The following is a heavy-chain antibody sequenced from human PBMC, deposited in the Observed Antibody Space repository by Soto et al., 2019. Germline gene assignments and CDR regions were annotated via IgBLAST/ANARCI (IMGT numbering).Heavy chain of an antibody. CDR3: AAAVWFGELTHYFDY. Sequence: QVQLEQSGAEVKKPGSSVKVSCKASGGTFSSYAISWVRQAPGQGLEWLGGIIPIFGTANYAQKFQGRVTITVDESPRSAYMELSSLRSEDTAVYYCAAAVWFGELTHYFDYWGQGTLVTVSS. D-gene: IGHD3-10*01. CDR2: IIPIFGTA. V-gene: IGHV1-69*01. CDR1: GGTFSSYA. J-gene: IGHJ4*02.